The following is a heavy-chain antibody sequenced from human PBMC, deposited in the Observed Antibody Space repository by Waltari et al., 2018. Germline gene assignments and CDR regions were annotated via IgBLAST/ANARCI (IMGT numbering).Heavy chain of an antibody. D-gene: IGHD6-13*01. CDR1: GYTFTGYY. J-gene: IGHJ4*02. Sequence: QVQLVQSGAEVKKPGASVKVSCKASGYTFTGYYMHWVRQAPGQGLEWMGRINPNRGGTNYAQKLQGRVTMTRDTSISTAYMELSRLRSDDTAVYYCAREGIAAAGTLHWGQGTLVTVSS. V-gene: IGHV1-2*06. CDR3: AREGIAAAGTLH. CDR2: INPNRGGT.